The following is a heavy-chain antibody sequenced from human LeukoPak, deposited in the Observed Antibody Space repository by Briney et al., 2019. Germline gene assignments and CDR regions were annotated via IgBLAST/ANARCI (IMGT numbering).Heavy chain of an antibody. V-gene: IGHV5-51*01. CDR2: IYPADSDT. D-gene: IGHD5-24*01. Sequence: GESLKISCKGSGYSFPNYWIGWLRQMPGQGLEWMGIIYPADSDTRYSPSFQDRVTISANKSINTAYLQWTSLKASDTAMYYCARRKGDGYNSPFDYWGQGTLVTVSS. CDR3: ARRKGDGYNSPFDY. J-gene: IGHJ4*02. CDR1: GYSFPNYW.